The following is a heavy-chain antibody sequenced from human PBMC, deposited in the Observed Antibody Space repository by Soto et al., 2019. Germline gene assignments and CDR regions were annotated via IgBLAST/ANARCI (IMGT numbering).Heavy chain of an antibody. CDR2: IIPIFGTA. Sequence: SVKVSCKASGCTFSSYAISCVQQAPGQVLEWMGGIIPIFGTANYAQKFQGRVTITADESTSTAYMELSSLRSEDTAVYYCASGLGGSGSYYSRFDPWGQGTLVTVSS. J-gene: IGHJ5*02. V-gene: IGHV1-69*13. CDR1: GCTFSSYA. CDR3: ASGLGGSGSYYSRFDP. D-gene: IGHD3-10*01.